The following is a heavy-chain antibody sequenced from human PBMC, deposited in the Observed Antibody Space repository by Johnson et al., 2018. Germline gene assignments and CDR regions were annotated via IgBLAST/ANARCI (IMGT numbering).Heavy chain of an antibody. CDR1: GFTFSSYG. V-gene: IGHV3-NL1*01. D-gene: IGHD2-21*02. J-gene: IGHJ4*02. CDR2: IYSGGST. Sequence: QVQLVQSGGGVVQXGRSLRLSCAASGFTFSSYGMHWVRQAPGKGLEWVSVIYSGGSTYYADSVKGRFTISRDNSKNTLYLQMNSLRAEDTAVYYCARDYRRLPGLHYFDYWGQGTLVTVSS. CDR3: ARDYRRLPGLHYFDY.